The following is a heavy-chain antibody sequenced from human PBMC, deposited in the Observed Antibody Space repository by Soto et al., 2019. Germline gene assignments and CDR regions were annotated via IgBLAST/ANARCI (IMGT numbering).Heavy chain of an antibody. CDR3: ARVNIAVAGTDYYYGMDV. V-gene: IGHV4-59*01. J-gene: IGHJ6*02. D-gene: IGHD6-19*01. Sequence: PSETLSLTCTVSGGSISSYYWSWIRQPPGKGLEWIGYIYYSGSTNYNPSLKSRVTISVDTSKNQFSLKLSSVTAADTAVYYCARVNIAVAGTDYYYGMDVWGQGTTVTVSS. CDR1: GGSISSYY. CDR2: IYYSGST.